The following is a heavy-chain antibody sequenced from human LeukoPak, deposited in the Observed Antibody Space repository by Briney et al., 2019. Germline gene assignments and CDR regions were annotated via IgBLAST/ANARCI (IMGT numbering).Heavy chain of an antibody. J-gene: IGHJ4*02. D-gene: IGHD3-10*01. Sequence: GGSLRLSCAASGFTFSSYDMHWVRQATGKGLEWVSAIGIAGDTYYPGSVKGRFTISRENAKNSLYLQMNTLRAGDTAVYYCARGKPHYGSGSYYNPYFDYWGQGTLVTVSS. CDR2: IGIAGDT. V-gene: IGHV3-13*01. CDR3: ARGKPHYGSGSYYNPYFDY. CDR1: GFTFSSYD.